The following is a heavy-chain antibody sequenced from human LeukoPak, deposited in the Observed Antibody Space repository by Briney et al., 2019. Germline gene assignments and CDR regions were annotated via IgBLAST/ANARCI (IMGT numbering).Heavy chain of an antibody. D-gene: IGHD6-19*01. CDR1: GFTFSSYS. J-gene: IGHJ4*02. Sequence: PGGSLRLSCAASGFTFSSYSMNWVRQAPGKGLEWVSTISGSGGTTYYADSVKGRFTISRDNPKNTLYLQMNSLRAEDTAVYYCAKRIAVAGMWYYFDYWGQGSLVTVSS. CDR3: AKRIAVAGMWYYFDY. V-gene: IGHV3-23*01. CDR2: ISGSGGTT.